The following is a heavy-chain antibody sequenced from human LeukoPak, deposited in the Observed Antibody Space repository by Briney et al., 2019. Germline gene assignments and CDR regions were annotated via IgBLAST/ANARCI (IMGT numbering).Heavy chain of an antibody. CDR3: ARLARFGTSGAAAPGVYYFDY. Sequence: SETLSLTCTVSGGSISSYHWSWIRQPPGKGLEWIGYIHYSGSTNYNPSLKSRVTISVDTSRNQFSLKLSSVTAADTAVYYCARLARFGTSGAAAPGVYYFDYWGRGTLVTDSS. V-gene: IGHV4-59*08. D-gene: IGHD6-13*01. CDR2: IHYSGST. CDR1: GGSISSYH. J-gene: IGHJ4*02.